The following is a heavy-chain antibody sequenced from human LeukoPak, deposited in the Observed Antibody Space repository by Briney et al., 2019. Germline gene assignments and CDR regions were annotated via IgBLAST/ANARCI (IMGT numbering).Heavy chain of an antibody. CDR2: IYHSGAS. D-gene: IGHD3-10*01. V-gene: IGHV4-59*11. J-gene: IGHJ4*02. CDR3: AREANYFGSGTYFEGTFDY. CDR1: GVSITTHY. Sequence: SETLSLTCTVSGVSITTHYWSWIRQAPGKGLEWIGYIYHSGASNYNPSPKSRVTISIDTSKNEFSLKVTSVTAADTAVYYCAREANYFGSGTYFEGTFDYWGQGSLVTVSS.